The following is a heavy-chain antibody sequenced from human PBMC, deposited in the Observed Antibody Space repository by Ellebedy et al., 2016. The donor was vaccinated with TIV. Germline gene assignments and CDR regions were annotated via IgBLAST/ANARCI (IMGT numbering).Heavy chain of an antibody. CDR2: ISGSGGST. Sequence: GESLKISXAASGFTFSSYAMSWVRQAPGKGLEWVSAISGSGGSTYYADSVKGRFTISRDNSKNTLYLQMNSLRAEDTAVYYCAKEQNWGTEYYFDYWGQGTLVTVSS. V-gene: IGHV3-23*01. CDR3: AKEQNWGTEYYFDY. J-gene: IGHJ4*02. D-gene: IGHD7-27*01. CDR1: GFTFSSYA.